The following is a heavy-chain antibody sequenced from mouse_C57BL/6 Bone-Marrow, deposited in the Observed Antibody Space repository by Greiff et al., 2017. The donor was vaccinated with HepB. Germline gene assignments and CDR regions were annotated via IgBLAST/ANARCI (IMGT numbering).Heavy chain of an antibody. V-gene: IGHV1-15*01. D-gene: IGHD2-4*01. CDR1: GCTFTDYE. CDR2: IDPETGGT. Sequence: QVQLQQSGAELVRPGASVTLSCKASGCTFTDYEMHWVKQTPVHGLEWIGAIDPETGGTAYNQKFKGKAILTADKSSSTAYMELRSLTSEDSAVYYCTRFYDYDWYFDVWGTGTTVTVSS. J-gene: IGHJ1*03. CDR3: TRFYDYDWYFDV.